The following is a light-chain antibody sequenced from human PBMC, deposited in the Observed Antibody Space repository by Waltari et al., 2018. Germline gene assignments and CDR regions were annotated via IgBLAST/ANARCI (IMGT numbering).Light chain of an antibody. CDR1: ETINSW. V-gene: IGKV1-5*03. CDR3: QQCNAFPWT. CDR2: KAS. J-gene: IGKJ1*01. Sequence: DIQMTQSPSSLSASVGDRVTITCRASETINSWLAWYQQKPGKSPKLLIHKASTLESGVPSRFSGSGSGTEFTLTITSLQPGDFATYYCQQCNAFPWTFGHGTQVEIK.